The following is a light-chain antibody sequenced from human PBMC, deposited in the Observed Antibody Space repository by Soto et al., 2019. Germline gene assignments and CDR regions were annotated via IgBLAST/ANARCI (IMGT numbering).Light chain of an antibody. CDR2: EVS. V-gene: IGLV2-23*02. Sequence: QSVLTQPASVSGSPGQSITISCTGTISDVGTYNLVSWFQQHPGKAPKLMIFEVSERPSGVSNRFSGSKSGNAASLTISGLQAEDEADYYCCSYAGGGTYVFGTGTQLTVL. CDR3: CSYAGGGTYV. CDR1: ISDVGTYNL. J-gene: IGLJ1*01.